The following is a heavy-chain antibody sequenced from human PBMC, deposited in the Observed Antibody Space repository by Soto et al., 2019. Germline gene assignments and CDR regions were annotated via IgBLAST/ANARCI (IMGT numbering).Heavy chain of an antibody. CDR2: IRSKAYGGTT. J-gene: IGHJ5*02. D-gene: IGHD2-2*01. Sequence: GGSLRLSCTASGFTFGDYAMSWFRQAPGKGLEWVGFIRSKAYGGTTEYAASVKGRFTISRDDSKSIAYLQMNSLKTEDTAVYYCTREIVVPAAMIMGSDWFDPWGQGTLVTVSS. V-gene: IGHV3-49*03. CDR3: TREIVVPAAMIMGSDWFDP. CDR1: GFTFGDYA.